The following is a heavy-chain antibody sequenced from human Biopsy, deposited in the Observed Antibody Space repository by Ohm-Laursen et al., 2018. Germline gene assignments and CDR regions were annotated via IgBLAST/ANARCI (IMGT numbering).Heavy chain of an antibody. CDR2: IFNSANT. V-gene: IGHV4-31*01. CDR3: ARGDYFDSNGYFWFDP. CDR1: GGSISSGGSY. Sequence: SQTLSLTCTVSGGSISSGGSYWSWIRQRPGKGLEWIGYIFNSANTYYNPSLKNLITISGDTSKNQFPLKLNSVTAADTAVYYCARGDYFDSNGYFWFDPWGQGTLVTVSS. D-gene: IGHD3-22*01. J-gene: IGHJ5*02.